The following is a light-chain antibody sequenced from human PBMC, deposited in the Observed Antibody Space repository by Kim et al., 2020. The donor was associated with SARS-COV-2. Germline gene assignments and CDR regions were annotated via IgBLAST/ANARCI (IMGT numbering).Light chain of an antibody. Sequence: SATVGDRVTLTCQASQDIKNHLNWYQQKPGKAPKVLIYDVANLETGVPSRFSGSGSGTDFTFTISSLQPEDIATYYCQQYENKLTFGGGTKVDIK. V-gene: IGKV1-33*01. CDR2: DVA. CDR3: QQYENKLT. CDR1: QDIKNH. J-gene: IGKJ4*01.